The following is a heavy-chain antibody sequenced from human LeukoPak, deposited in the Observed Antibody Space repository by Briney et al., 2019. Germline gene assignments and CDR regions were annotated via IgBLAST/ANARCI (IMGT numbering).Heavy chain of an antibody. CDR1: GFTFSTYG. J-gene: IGHJ4*02. Sequence: PGTSLRLSCAASGFTFSTYGMHWVRQAPGKGLEWVAVISYDGSNKYYADSVKGRFTISRDNSKSTLYLQMNSLRAEDTAVYYCARDGSGWYIDYWGQGTLVTVSS. V-gene: IGHV3-30*03. CDR2: ISYDGSNK. CDR3: ARDGSGWYIDY. D-gene: IGHD6-19*01.